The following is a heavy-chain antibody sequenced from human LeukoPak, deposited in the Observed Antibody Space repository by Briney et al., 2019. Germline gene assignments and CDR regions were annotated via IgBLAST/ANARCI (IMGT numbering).Heavy chain of an antibody. CDR2: ISWNSGSI. Sequence: GGSLRLSCAASGFTFDDYAMHWVRQTPGKGLEWVSGISWNSGSIGYADSVKGRFTISRDNAKNTLFLQINSLRAEDTAVYYCAREILAPGKTHDYWGQGTLVTVSS. V-gene: IGHV3-9*01. J-gene: IGHJ4*02. CDR1: GFTFDDYA. CDR3: AREILAPGKTHDY.